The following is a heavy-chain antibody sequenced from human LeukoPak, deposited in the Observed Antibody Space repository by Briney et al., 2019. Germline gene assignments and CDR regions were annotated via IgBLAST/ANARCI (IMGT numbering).Heavy chain of an antibody. CDR3: ARQQGIVATIYFDH. Sequence: PSETLSLTCTVSGGSISSSSYYWGWIRQPPGKGLEWIGSIYYSGSTYYNPSLKSRVTISVDTSKNQFSLKLSSVTAADTAVYYCARQQGIVATIYFDHWGQGTLVTVSS. CDR1: GGSISSSSYY. V-gene: IGHV4-39*07. J-gene: IGHJ4*02. D-gene: IGHD5-12*01. CDR2: IYYSGST.